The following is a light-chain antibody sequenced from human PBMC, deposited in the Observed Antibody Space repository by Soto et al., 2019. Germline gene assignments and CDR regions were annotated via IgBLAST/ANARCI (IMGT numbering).Light chain of an antibody. CDR3: QQYGSSPWT. CDR1: QSVSRNY. V-gene: IGKV3-20*01. Sequence: EIVLTQSPGTLPLSPGERATLSCRASQSVSRNYLAWYQQKPGQAPRLLIYGASSSATGIPDRVSGSGSGTNFALTVSGLEPEDVAVYCCQQYGSSPWTFGRATNVEIK. J-gene: IGKJ1*01. CDR2: GAS.